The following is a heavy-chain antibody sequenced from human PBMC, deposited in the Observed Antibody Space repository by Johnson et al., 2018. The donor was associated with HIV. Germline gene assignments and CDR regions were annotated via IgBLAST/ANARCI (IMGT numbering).Heavy chain of an antibody. CDR2: IQQDGSEK. J-gene: IGHJ3*02. CDR1: GFTFSSYW. Sequence: VQLVESGGGLVQPGGSLRLSCAAPGFTFSSYWMSWARQAPGQGLEWVANIQQDGSEKYAAPVIGRFTIPRDALKNSMYLQMNGLKNEDTAVYYCTRVREYSGSLGAFNIWGQGTMVTVSS. D-gene: IGHD1-26*01. CDR3: TRVREYSGSLGAFNI. V-gene: IGHV3-7*05.